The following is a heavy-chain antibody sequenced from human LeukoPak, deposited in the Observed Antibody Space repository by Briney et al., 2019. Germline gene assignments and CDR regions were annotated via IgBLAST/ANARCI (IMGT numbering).Heavy chain of an antibody. V-gene: IGHV4-4*02. J-gene: IGHJ5*02. Sequence: SETLSLTCAVSGGSISSSNWWSWVRQPPGKGLEWIGEIYHSGSTNYNPSLKSRVTMSVDTSKNQFSLKLSSVTAADTAVYYCAREIYYDFWSGYFWFDPWGQGTLVTVSS. CDR1: GGSISSSNW. D-gene: IGHD3-3*01. CDR2: IYHSGST. CDR3: AREIYYDFWSGYFWFDP.